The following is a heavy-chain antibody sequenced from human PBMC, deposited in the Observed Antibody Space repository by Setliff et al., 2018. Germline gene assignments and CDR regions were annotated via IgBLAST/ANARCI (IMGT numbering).Heavy chain of an antibody. CDR3: ARHEFVGGYYGSVTYRHFDY. V-gene: IGHV4-39*01. D-gene: IGHD3-10*01. CDR1: GGSLRGNAIF. J-gene: IGHJ4*02. Sequence: SETLSLTCTVSGGSLRGNAIFWGWIRQPPGKGLEWIGSTYYNGDAYYNPSLKSRVTISVDTSKNQFSLQVTSLAATDTALYFCARHEFVGGYYGSVTYRHFDYWGQGILVTVSS. CDR2: TYYNGDA.